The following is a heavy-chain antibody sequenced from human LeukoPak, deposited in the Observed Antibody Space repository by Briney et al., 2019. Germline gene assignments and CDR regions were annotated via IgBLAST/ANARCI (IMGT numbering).Heavy chain of an antibody. J-gene: IGHJ4*02. Sequence: SETLSLTCTVSGGSISSNSYYWGWIRQPPGKGLEWIGSIYYSGSTYYNPSLKSRVTISVDTSKNQFSLKLSSVTAADTAVYYCARELRVGATLYYFDYWGQGTLVTVSS. CDR2: IYYSGST. CDR1: GGSISSNSYY. CDR3: ARELRVGATLYYFDY. D-gene: IGHD1-26*01. V-gene: IGHV4-39*07.